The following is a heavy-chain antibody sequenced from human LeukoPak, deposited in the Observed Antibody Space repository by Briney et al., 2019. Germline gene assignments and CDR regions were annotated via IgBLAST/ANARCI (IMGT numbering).Heavy chain of an antibody. Sequence: AGGSLRLSCAASRFTFSNYWMHWVRQAPGKGLVWVSRIYNDGSSTSYADSVKGRFTISRDNAKKSVHLQMNSLRAEDTAVYYCARGASVVAGSDNAFDIWGQGTMVTVSS. J-gene: IGHJ3*02. V-gene: IGHV3-74*01. D-gene: IGHD6-19*01. CDR3: ARGASVVAGSDNAFDI. CDR2: IYNDGSST. CDR1: RFTFSNYW.